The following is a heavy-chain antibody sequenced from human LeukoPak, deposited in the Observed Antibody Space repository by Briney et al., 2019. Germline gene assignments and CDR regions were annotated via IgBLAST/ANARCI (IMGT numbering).Heavy chain of an antibody. V-gene: IGHV3-23*01. CDR1: GFTFSTYA. Sequence: GGTLRLSCAASGFTFSTYAMSWVRQAPGKGLEWVSLIGGSDGRTRYADSVKGRFTISRDNSKNTLYLEMNSLRAEDTAVYYCAKDSSSYDWGYMDVWGKGTTVTISS. J-gene: IGHJ6*03. CDR2: IGGSDGRT. D-gene: IGHD3-22*01. CDR3: AKDSSSYDWGYMDV.